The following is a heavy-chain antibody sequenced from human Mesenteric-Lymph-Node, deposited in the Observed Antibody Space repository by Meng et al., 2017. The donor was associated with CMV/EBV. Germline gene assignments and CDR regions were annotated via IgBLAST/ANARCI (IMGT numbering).Heavy chain of an antibody. CDR1: GYTFTDHY. Sequence: ASVKVSCKASGYTFTDHYIHWVRQATGQGLEWMGWMNPNSGNTGYAQKFQGRVTITRNTSISTAYMELSSLRSEDTAVYYCARGGGTIFGVTYYYYYGMDVWGQGTTVTVSS. CDR3: ARGGGTIFGVTYYYYYGMDV. J-gene: IGHJ6*02. V-gene: IGHV1-8*03. CDR2: MNPNSGNT. D-gene: IGHD3-3*01.